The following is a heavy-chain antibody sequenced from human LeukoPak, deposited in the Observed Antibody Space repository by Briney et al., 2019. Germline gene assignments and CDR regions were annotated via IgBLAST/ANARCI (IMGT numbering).Heavy chain of an antibody. Sequence: SVKVSCKASGGTFSSYAISWVRQAPGQGLEWMGGIIPIFGTANYAQKFQGRVTITADKSTSTAYMELSSLRSEDTAVYYCASGYDSSGYYWFNAFDIWGQGTMVTVSS. CDR1: GGTFSSYA. CDR2: IIPIFGTA. V-gene: IGHV1-69*06. CDR3: ASGYDSSGYYWFNAFDI. D-gene: IGHD3-22*01. J-gene: IGHJ3*02.